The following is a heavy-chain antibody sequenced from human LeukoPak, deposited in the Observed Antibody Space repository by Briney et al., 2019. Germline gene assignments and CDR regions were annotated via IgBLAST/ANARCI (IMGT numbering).Heavy chain of an antibody. CDR1: GFTFSSYE. J-gene: IGHJ4*02. CDR2: ISSSGSTI. CDR3: ARGPGYSYGSFDY. D-gene: IGHD5-18*01. V-gene: IGHV3-48*03. Sequence: SGGSLRLSCAASGFTFSSYEMNWVRQAPGKGLEWVSYISSSGSTIYYADSVKGRFTISRDNAKNSLYLQMNSLRAEDTAVYYCARGPGYSYGSFDYWGQGTLVTVSS.